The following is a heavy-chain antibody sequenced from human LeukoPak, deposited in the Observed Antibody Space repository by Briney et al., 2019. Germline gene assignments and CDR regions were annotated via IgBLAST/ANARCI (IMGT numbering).Heavy chain of an antibody. CDR2: IYYSGST. V-gene: IGHV4-39*01. CDR1: GGSISSNSYY. D-gene: IGHD2-15*01. CDR3: ARRPNGSFDY. Sequence: SETLSLTCTVSGGSISSNSYYWGWIRQPPVKGLEWIGSIYYSGSTYYNPSLKSRVSISIDTSKNQFSLDLSSVTAADTAVYYCARRPNGSFDYWGQGTLVTVSS. J-gene: IGHJ4*02.